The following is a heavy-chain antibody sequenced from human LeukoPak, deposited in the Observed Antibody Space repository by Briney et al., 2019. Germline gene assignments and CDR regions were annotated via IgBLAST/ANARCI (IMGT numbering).Heavy chain of an antibody. V-gene: IGHV3-33*08. CDR1: GFTFSSYA. CDR3: ARAVGPFDY. CDR2: IWNDGSNK. Sequence: GGSLRLSCAASGFTFSSYAMSWVRQAPEKGLEWVAVIWNDGSNKYYADSVKGRFTISRDNSRNTVYLQMYTLTVEDTAVYYCARAVGPFDYWGQRTLVTVSS. J-gene: IGHJ4*02.